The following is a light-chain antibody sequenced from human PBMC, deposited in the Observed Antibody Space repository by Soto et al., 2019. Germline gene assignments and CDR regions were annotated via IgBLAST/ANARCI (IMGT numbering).Light chain of an antibody. CDR1: QSVTSSY. V-gene: IGKV3-20*01. CDR2: GAS. Sequence: EIVLTQSPGTLSLSTGERATLSCRASQSVTSSYLAWYQLKPGQAPRLLIYGASSRATGIPDRFSGSGSGTDFTLTISRLDPEDFAVFYCQQYGNSPITFGQGTRLEIK. J-gene: IGKJ5*01. CDR3: QQYGNSPIT.